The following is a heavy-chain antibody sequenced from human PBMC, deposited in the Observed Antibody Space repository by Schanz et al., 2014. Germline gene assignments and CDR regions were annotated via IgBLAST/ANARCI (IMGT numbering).Heavy chain of an antibody. CDR2: IRSSSTPI. CDR3: ARGGFGEVSYFDY. J-gene: IGHJ4*02. V-gene: IGHV3-48*01. D-gene: IGHD3-10*01. Sequence: EVHLLESGGGLVQPGGSLRLSCAASGFTFSDYSMNWVRQAPGKGPEWVSYIRSSSTPIYYADSVKGRFTISRDNSKNTLYLQMNSLRPEDTAVYYCARGGFGEVSYFDYWGQGTLVTVSA. CDR1: GFTFSDYS.